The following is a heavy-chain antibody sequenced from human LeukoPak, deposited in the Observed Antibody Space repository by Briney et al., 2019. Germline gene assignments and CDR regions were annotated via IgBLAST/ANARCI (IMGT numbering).Heavy chain of an antibody. CDR2: IYYSGST. D-gene: IGHD5-24*01. CDR1: GGSISSYY. CDR3: ATSPLGEDGEDAFEN. J-gene: IGHJ3*02. V-gene: IGHV4-59*01. Sequence: SETLSLTCTVSGGSISSYYWSWIRQPPGKGLEWIGYIYYSGSTNYNPSLKSRVTISVDTSKNQFSLKLSSVTAADTAVYYCATSPLGEDGEDAFENSGQWSMVTASS.